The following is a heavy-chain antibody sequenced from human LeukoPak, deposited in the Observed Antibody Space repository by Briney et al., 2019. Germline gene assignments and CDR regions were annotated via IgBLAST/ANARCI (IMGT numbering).Heavy chain of an antibody. V-gene: IGHV3-23*01. CDR1: GFTFNTFA. J-gene: IGHJ4*02. CDR2: MTGPADTT. CDR3: TKGAEIDH. Sequence: GGSLRLSCAASGFTFNTFAMSWVRQAPGKGLEWLSAMTGPADTTYYAESVKGRFTISRDYSKSMVFLQMNSLRVEDTAIYYCTKGAEIDHWGQGTLVTVSS.